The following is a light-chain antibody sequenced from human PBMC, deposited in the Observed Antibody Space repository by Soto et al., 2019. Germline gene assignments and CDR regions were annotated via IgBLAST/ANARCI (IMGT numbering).Light chain of an antibody. CDR3: QSYDNSLSVYV. V-gene: IGLV1-40*01. Sequence: QTVMTNPPSLSGAPGQRVTISCTGSSSNIGAHYDVHWYQQLPGTAPKLLIYGNSNRPSGVPDRFSGSKSGTSASLAITGLQAEDEADYYCQSYDNSLSVYVFGTGTKVTVL. CDR1: SSNIGAHYD. J-gene: IGLJ1*01. CDR2: GNS.